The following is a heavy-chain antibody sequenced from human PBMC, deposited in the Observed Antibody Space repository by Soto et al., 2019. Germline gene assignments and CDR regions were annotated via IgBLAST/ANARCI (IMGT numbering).Heavy chain of an antibody. D-gene: IGHD5-18*01. J-gene: IGHJ4*02. CDR2: INAGNGNT. V-gene: IGHV1-3*01. CDR1: GYSFTSYS. CDR3: ARDPGYSYGHN. Sequence: ASVQVSCKASGYSFTSYSMHWVRQAPGQRLEWMGWINAGNGNTKYSQKFQGRVTITRDTSASTAYMELSSLRSEDTAVYYCARDPGYSYGHNWGQGTLVTVSS.